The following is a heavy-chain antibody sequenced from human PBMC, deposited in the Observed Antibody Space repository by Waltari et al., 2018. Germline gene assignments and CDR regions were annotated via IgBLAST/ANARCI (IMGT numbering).Heavy chain of an antibody. CDR2: IRYDGSNK. D-gene: IGHD1-26*01. CDR3: ARASGSYPHWYFDL. Sequence: QVQLVESGGGVVQPGGSLRLSCAASGFTFSSYGMHWVRQAPGKGLEWVAFIRYDGSNKYYADSVKGRFTISRDNSKNTLYLQMNSLRAEDTAVYYCARASGSYPHWYFDLWGRGTLVTVSS. V-gene: IGHV3-30*02. CDR1: GFTFSSYG. J-gene: IGHJ2*01.